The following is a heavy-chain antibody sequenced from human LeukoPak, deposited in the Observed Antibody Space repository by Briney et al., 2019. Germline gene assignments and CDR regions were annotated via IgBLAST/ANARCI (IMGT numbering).Heavy chain of an antibody. Sequence: PGGSLRLSCAASGFTFSSYAMSWVRQAPGKGLEWVSIIYDGGSTYYADSVRGRFTISRDNSKNTLYLQLNSLRAEDTAVYYCARTLVAAIHLDAFDIWGQGTMVTVSS. CDR1: GFTFSSYA. CDR3: ARTLVAAIHLDAFDI. D-gene: IGHD2-21*02. J-gene: IGHJ3*02. V-gene: IGHV3-66*01. CDR2: IYDGGST.